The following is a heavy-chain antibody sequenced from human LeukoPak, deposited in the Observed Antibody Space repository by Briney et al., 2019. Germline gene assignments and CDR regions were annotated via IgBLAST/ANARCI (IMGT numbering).Heavy chain of an antibody. V-gene: IGHV4-59*08. CDR2: IYYSGST. J-gene: IGHJ2*01. D-gene: IGHD5-24*01. CDR1: GGSISSYY. CDR3: ARCRDGYNSWYFDL. Sequence: SETLSLTCTVSGGSISSYYWSWIRQPPGKGLEWIGYIYYSGSTNYNPSLKSRVTISVDTSKNQFSLKLSSVTAADTAVYYCARCRDGYNSWYFDLWGRGTLVTVSS.